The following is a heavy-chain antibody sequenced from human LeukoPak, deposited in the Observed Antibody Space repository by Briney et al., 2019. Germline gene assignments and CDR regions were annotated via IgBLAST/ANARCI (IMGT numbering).Heavy chain of an antibody. CDR1: GGSISSYY. D-gene: IGHD4-17*01. CDR3: ASRGSYGDRLHFDY. CDR2: IYYSGST. J-gene: IGHJ4*02. Sequence: SETLSLTCTVSGGSISSYYWSWIRQPPGKGLEWIGYIYYSGSTNYNPSLKSRVTISVDTSKNQFSLKLSSVTAADTAVYYCASRGSYGDRLHFDYWGQGTLVTVSS. V-gene: IGHV4-59*12.